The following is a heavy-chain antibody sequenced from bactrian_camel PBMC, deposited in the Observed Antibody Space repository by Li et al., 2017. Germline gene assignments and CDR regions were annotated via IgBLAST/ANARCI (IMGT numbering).Heavy chain of an antibody. CDR2: INSGGSGP. J-gene: IGHJ4*01. V-gene: IGHV3S1*01. Sequence: HVQLVESGGGLVQPGGSLRLSCAASGFAFSRSTMNWVRQAPGKGLEWVSSINSGGSGPYYADVVKGRFSTSRDNAKNTLYLQLNSLKIEDSAMYYCAKDQGGYFSYFGQGTQVTVS. D-gene: IGHD2*01. CDR1: GFAFSRST.